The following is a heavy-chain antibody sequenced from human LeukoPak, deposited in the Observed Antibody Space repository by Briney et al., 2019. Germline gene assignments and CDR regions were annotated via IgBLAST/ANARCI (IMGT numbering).Heavy chain of an antibody. J-gene: IGHJ4*02. Sequence: PSETLSLTCTVSGGSISSSSYYWSWIRRPPGKGLEWIGEINHSGSTNYNPSLRSRVTISVDTSKNQFSLKLSSVTAADTAVYYCARVKLAPGAYSSSSGYDYWGQGTLVTVSS. V-gene: IGHV4-39*07. CDR2: INHSGST. D-gene: IGHD6-6*01. CDR3: ARVKLAPGAYSSSSGYDY. CDR1: GGSISSSSYY.